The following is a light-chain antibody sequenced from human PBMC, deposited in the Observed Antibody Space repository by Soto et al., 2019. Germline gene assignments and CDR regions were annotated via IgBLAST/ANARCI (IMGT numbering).Light chain of an antibody. Sequence: DIQLTQSPSFLSASVGDRVTITCRASQGISSYLAWYQQNPGKAPKLLIYAASTLQSGVPSRFSGSGSGTEFTLTISSLQPEDFATYYCQQYSTYPWTFGQGTKVEIK. CDR2: AAS. CDR3: QQYSTYPWT. J-gene: IGKJ1*01. V-gene: IGKV1-9*01. CDR1: QGISSY.